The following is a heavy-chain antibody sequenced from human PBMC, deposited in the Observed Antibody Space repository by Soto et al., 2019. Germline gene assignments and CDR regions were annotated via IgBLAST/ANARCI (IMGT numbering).Heavy chain of an antibody. V-gene: IGHV4-34*01. Sequence: SETLSLTCAVYGGSFSGYYWSWIRQPPGKGLEWIGEINHSGSTNYNPSLKSRVTISVDTSKNQFSLTLSSVTAADTAVYYCARGPGSCSGGSCYAYFDYWGQGTLVTVSS. CDR3: ARGPGSCSGGSCYAYFDY. J-gene: IGHJ4*02. CDR1: GGSFSGYY. CDR2: INHSGST. D-gene: IGHD2-15*01.